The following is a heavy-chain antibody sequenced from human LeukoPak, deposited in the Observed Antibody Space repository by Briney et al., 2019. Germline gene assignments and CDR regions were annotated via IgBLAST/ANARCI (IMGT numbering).Heavy chain of an antibody. CDR2: IYSGGST. CDR3: AKGPYSSSLYYFDY. Sequence: GGSLRLSCAASGFTVSSNYMSWVRQAPGKGLEWVSVIYSGGSTYYADSVKGRFTISRDNSKNTLYLQMNSLRAEDTAVYYCAKGPYSSSLYYFDYWGQGTLVTVSS. D-gene: IGHD6-13*01. J-gene: IGHJ4*02. CDR1: GFTVSSNY. V-gene: IGHV3-53*01.